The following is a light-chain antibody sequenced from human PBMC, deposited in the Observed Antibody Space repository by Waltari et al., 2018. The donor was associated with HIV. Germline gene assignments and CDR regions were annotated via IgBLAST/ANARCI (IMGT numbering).Light chain of an antibody. CDR3: QKYNSAPWT. Sequence: DIKMTQSPSSLSASVGDRVTITCRASPGISNYLAWYQQKPGKVPKLLIYAASTLQSGAPSRFSGSGSGTDFTLTISSLQPEDVATYYCQKYNSAPWTFGQGTKVEIK. J-gene: IGKJ1*01. V-gene: IGKV1-27*01. CDR2: AAS. CDR1: PGISNY.